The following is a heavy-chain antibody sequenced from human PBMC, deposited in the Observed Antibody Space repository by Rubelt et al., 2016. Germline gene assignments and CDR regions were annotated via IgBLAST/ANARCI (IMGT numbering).Heavy chain of an antibody. J-gene: IGHJ3*02. CDR3: ARDYSDAFDI. D-gene: IGHD4-11*01. CDR1: GFSFRDYA. CDR2: ISYDGSKT. Sequence: AQLLESGGGLVQPGESVRLSCAASGFSFRDYAMSWVRQAPGRGLEWVALISYDGSKTYYADFVRGRFTISRDNSENTLYLDVNSLRPEDTAVYSCARDYSDAFDIWGQGTMVTVSS. V-gene: IGHV3-30*04.